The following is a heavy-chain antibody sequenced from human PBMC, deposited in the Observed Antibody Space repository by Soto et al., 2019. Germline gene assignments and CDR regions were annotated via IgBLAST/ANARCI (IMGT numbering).Heavy chain of an antibody. D-gene: IGHD2-21*02. J-gene: IGHJ3*02. V-gene: IGHV4-30-2*01. CDR2: INHSGST. Sequence: QLQLQESGSGLVKPSQTLFLTCAVSGGSITSGTYFWSWIRQPPGKGLEWIGHINHSGSTYYNPSLKSRLTISVDRSKNQFSLKLNSVTAADTAVYYCARARLRRTGRAFDMWGQGTMVTVSS. CDR3: ARARLRRTGRAFDM. CDR1: GGSITSGTYF.